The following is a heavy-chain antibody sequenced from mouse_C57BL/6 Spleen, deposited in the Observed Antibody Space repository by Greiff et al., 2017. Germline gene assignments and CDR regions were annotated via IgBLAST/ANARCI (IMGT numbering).Heavy chain of an antibody. V-gene: IGHV1-82*01. Sequence: VKLQESGPELVKPGASVKISCKASGYAFSSSWMNWVKQRPGKGLEWIGRIYPGDGDTNYNGKFKGKATLTADKSSSTAYMQLSSLTSEDSAVYFCARSTMVTDYYAMDYWGQGTSVTVSS. J-gene: IGHJ4*01. CDR1: GYAFSSSW. CDR2: IYPGDGDT. CDR3: ARSTMVTDYYAMDY. D-gene: IGHD2-2*01.